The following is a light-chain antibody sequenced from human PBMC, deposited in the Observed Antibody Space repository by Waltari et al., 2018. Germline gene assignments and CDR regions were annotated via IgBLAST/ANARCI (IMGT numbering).Light chain of an antibody. CDR3: TAWDDNLSVV. CDR2: TYD. V-gene: IGLV1-47*01. Sequence: QSVLTQPPSASGTPGQRVTISCFGSTSNIGSHYVSWYQHIPGTTPKLLIHTYDQRPSGVPDRFSGSVSGTSASLAISGLRSEDEADYYCTAWDDNLSVVFGGGTKLTVL. CDR1: TSNIGSHY. J-gene: IGLJ3*02.